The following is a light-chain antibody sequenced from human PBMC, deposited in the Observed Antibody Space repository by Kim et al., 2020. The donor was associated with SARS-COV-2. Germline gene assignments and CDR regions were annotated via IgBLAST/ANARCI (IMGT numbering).Light chain of an antibody. V-gene: IGKV1-12*01. J-gene: IGKJ2*01. CDR3: QQAYGVPFT. CDR2: DAS. Sequence: DIQMTQSPSSVSASVGDRATLTCRASQGISSRLAWYQQKPGKAPKLLLYDASSLQSGVPSSFSSSRSGTAFTITISSLQPKDFATYYCQQAYGVPFTFGQGTKLEIK. CDR1: QGISSR.